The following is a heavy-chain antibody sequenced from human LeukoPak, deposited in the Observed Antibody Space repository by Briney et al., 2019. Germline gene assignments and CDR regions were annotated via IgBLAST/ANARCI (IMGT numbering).Heavy chain of an antibody. J-gene: IGHJ3*02. CDR3: ARQRFATGTGTFDI. Sequence: PGGSLRLSCAASGFIFSSTYMSWVRQAPGKGLEWVSFIYSGGTAYYADSVKGRFTISRDNSKDTVYLQMNSVGAEDTAVYYCARQRFATGTGTFDIWGQGTMVTVSS. V-gene: IGHV3-66*02. CDR1: GFIFSSTY. D-gene: IGHD1-1*01. CDR2: IYSGGTA.